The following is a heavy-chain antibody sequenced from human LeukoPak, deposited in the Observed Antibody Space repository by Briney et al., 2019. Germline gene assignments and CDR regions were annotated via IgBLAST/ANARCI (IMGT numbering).Heavy chain of an antibody. CDR3: ARDRGNPDAFDI. J-gene: IGHJ3*02. CDR2: INGDGSTI. D-gene: IGHD3-10*01. V-gene: IGHV3-74*01. Sequence: GGSLRLSCAASGFAFGPFWMHWVRQAPGKGLVRVSHINGDGSTIRYADSVKGRFTISRDNTKNTLSLQINSLGPEDTAVYYCARDRGNPDAFDIWGQGTKVTVSS. CDR1: GFAFGPFW.